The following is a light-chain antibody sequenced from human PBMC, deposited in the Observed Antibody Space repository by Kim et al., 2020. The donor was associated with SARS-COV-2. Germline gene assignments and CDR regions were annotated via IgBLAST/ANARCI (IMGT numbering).Light chain of an antibody. J-gene: IGLJ1*01. CDR2: EGS. CDR3: CSYAGSSTFFV. V-gene: IGLV2-23*03. CDR1: SSDVGSYNL. Sequence: SITISGTGTSSDVGSYNLVSWYQQHPGKAPKLMIYEGSKRSSGVSNRFSGSKSGNTASLTISGLQAEDEADYYCCSYAGSSTFFVFGTGTKVTVL.